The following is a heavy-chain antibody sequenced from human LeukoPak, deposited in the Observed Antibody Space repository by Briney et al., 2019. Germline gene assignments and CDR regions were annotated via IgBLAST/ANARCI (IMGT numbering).Heavy chain of an antibody. V-gene: IGHV4-38-2*02. J-gene: IGHJ4*02. D-gene: IGHD3-3*01. CDR2: LSHSGGT. CDR1: GYSISIGYY. Sequence: PSETLSLTCAVSGYSISIGYYWGWIRQPPGKGLEWLGSLSHSGGTYCNPSLKSRVTISVDTSQNQFSLNLSSVTAADTAVYFCARDPTDWSGYSPFYFDYWGQGILVTVSS. CDR3: ARDPTDWSGYSPFYFDY.